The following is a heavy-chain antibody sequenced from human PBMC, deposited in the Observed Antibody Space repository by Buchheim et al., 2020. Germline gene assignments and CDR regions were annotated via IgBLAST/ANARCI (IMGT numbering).Heavy chain of an antibody. Sequence: QVQLVESGGGVVQPGRSLRLSCAASGFTFSSYAMHWVRQAPGKGLEWVAVISYDGSNKYYADSVKGRFTISRDNSKNTLYLQMNSLRAEDTAVYYCARGRNYVVYWGQGT. CDR2: ISYDGSNK. V-gene: IGHV3-30*04. CDR1: GFTFSSYA. J-gene: IGHJ4*02. CDR3: ARGRNYVVY.